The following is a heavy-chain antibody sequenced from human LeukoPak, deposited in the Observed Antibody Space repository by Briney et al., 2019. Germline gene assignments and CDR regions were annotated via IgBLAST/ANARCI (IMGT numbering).Heavy chain of an antibody. Sequence: ASETLSLTCTVSGGSISSYYWSWIRQPPGKGLEWIGYIYYIGSTNYNPSLKSRVTISVDTSKNQFSLKLSSVTAADTAVYYCPRSRDYYDFWSGYSYNWFDPWGQGTLVTVSS. V-gene: IGHV4-59*01. D-gene: IGHD3-3*01. J-gene: IGHJ5*02. CDR1: GGSISSYY. CDR2: IYYIGST. CDR3: PRSRDYYDFWSGYSYNWFDP.